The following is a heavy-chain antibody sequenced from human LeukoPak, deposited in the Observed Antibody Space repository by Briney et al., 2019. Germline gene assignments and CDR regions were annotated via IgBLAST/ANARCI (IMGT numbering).Heavy chain of an antibody. CDR2: IYYSGST. Sequence: PSETLSLTCTVSGGSISSYYWSWIRQPPGKGLEWIGYIYYSGSTNYNPSLKSRVTISVDTSKNQFSLKLSSVTAADTAVYYCARGYLGRPYYFDYWGQGTLVTVSS. V-gene: IGHV4-59*01. CDR3: ARGYLGRPYYFDY. CDR1: GGSISSYY. D-gene: IGHD3-10*01. J-gene: IGHJ4*02.